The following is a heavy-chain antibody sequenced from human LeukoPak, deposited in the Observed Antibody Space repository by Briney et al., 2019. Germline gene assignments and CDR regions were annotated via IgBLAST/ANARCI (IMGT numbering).Heavy chain of an antibody. D-gene: IGHD3-10*01. V-gene: IGHV3-64D*06. J-gene: IGHJ3*01. Sequence: GGSLRLSCSASGFTFNRYAIHWVRQAPGKGLELVSGISGNGGSTYYADSVKGRFSISRDNSKNTVFLQMSSLTTEDTAMYYCVKIYFYGSGTFDAFDVWGQGTMVTVSS. CDR1: GFTFNRYA. CDR2: ISGNGGST. CDR3: VKIYFYGSGTFDAFDV.